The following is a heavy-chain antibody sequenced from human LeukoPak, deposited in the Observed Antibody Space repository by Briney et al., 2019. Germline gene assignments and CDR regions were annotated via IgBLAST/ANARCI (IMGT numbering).Heavy chain of an antibody. CDR2: IYIFSGST. D-gene: IGHD2-15*01. V-gene: IGHV4-61*02. Sequence: SETLSLTCTVSGGSISSGRNYWTWLPQPAGKGLEWIGRIYIFSGSTNYNLSLKSRVTISVDKSKNQFSLKLTSVTAADTAVYYCARVDGSCSGGSCPSGNWFDPWGQGTLVTVSS. CDR1: GGSISSGRNY. CDR3: ARVDGSCSGGSCPSGNWFDP. J-gene: IGHJ5*02.